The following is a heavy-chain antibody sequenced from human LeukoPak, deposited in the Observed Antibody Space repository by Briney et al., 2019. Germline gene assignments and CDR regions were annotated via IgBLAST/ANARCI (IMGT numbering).Heavy chain of an antibody. V-gene: IGHV3-9*01. D-gene: IGHD2-2*01. CDR1: GFTFDDYA. CDR3: AGSWCSSTGCFPSRGRFDI. Sequence: GRSLRVSCAASGFTFDDYAMHWVRQAPGKGLEWVSSISWNSGSIGYADSVKGRFTISRDNAKNSLYLQMNSLRAEDTALYYCAGSWCSSTGCFPSRGRFDIWGQGTMVTVSS. J-gene: IGHJ3*02. CDR2: ISWNSGSI.